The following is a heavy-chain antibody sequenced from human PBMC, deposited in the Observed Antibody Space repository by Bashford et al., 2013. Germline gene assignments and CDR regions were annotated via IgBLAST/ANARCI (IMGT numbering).Heavy chain of an antibody. CDR2: ISYDGSNK. D-gene: IGHD3-3*01. CDR3: AKKGDGEYYDFWTGYLDY. CDR1: GFTFSNYG. Sequence: GSLRLSCAASGFTFSNYGMHWVRQAPGKGLEWVAVISYDGSNKYYADSVKGRFTISRDNSKNTLYLQMNSLRAEDTAVYSCAKKGDGEYYDFWTGYLDYWGQGTLVTVSS. J-gene: IGHJ4*02. V-gene: IGHV3-30*18.